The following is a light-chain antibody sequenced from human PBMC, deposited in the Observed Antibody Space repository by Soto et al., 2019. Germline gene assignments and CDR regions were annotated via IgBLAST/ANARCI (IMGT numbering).Light chain of an antibody. J-gene: IGKJ2*01. CDR3: QQSNSCPYT. Sequence: EIVMTQSPATLSVSPGERATLSCRASQSVSSNLAWYQQKPGQGPRLLFYGASTRATGIPARFIGSGSGTAFTLTIISLQSEDFAVYNCQQSNSCPYTLGQGTKL. CDR2: GAS. V-gene: IGKV3-15*01. CDR1: QSVSSN.